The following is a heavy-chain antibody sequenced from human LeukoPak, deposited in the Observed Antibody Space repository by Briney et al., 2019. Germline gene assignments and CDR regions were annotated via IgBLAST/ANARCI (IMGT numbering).Heavy chain of an antibody. V-gene: IGHV4-39*01. J-gene: IGHJ5*02. CDR1: GGSIRNSDYL. CDR2: INYSGTTA. CDR3: ARHVDGFSFALPRFYDL. Sequence: SETLSLTCSVSGGSIRNSDYLWGWIRQPPGKGLEWIGNINYSGTTAHYNPSLKSRVTMSADTSKTQFSLRLTSVTAADTAIYYCARHVDGFSFALPRFYDLWGQGTLVPVSS. D-gene: IGHD2/OR15-2a*01.